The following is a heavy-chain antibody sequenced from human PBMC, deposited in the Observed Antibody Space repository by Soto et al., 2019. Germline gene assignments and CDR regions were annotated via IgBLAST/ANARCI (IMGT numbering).Heavy chain of an antibody. J-gene: IGHJ4*02. CDR1: GYTFTSYD. CDR3: ARASSYGVGY. V-gene: IGHV1-8*01. Sequence: QVQPVQSGAEVKKPGASVKVSCKASGYTFTSYDINWVRQATGQGLEWMGWMNPNSGNTAYAQKFQGRVTMTRNTSLSTAYMSLGSRRSKDTIVYYCARASSYGVGYWGQGTLVTGSS. D-gene: IGHD5-18*01. CDR2: MNPNSGNT.